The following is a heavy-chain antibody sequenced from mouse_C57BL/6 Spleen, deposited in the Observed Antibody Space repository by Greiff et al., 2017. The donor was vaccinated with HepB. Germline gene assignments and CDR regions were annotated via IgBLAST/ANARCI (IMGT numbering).Heavy chain of an antibody. V-gene: IGHV3-6*01. D-gene: IGHD1-1*01. CDR1: GYSITSGYN. CDR3: ARDQDYGSLAWFAY. CDR2: ISYDGSN. J-gene: IGHJ3*01. Sequence: EVQLQESGPGLVKPSQSLSLTCSVSGYSITSGYNWNWIRQFPGNKLEWMGYISYDGSNNYNPSLKNRISSTRDTSKNQFFLKLNSVTTEDTATYYCARDQDYGSLAWFAYWGQGTLVTVSA.